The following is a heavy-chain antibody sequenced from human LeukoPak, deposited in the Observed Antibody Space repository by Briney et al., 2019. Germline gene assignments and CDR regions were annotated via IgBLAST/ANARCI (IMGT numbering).Heavy chain of an antibody. CDR2: INPNSGGT. D-gene: IGHD2-15*01. Sequence: WASVKVSCKASGYTFTGYYMHWVRQAPGQGLEWMGWINPNSGGTNYAQKFQGRVTMTRDMSTSTVYMELSSLRSEDTAVYYCARDFGYCSGGSCYSSDWFDPWGQGTLVTVSS. CDR3: ARDFGYCSGGSCYSSDWFDP. V-gene: IGHV1-2*02. J-gene: IGHJ5*02. CDR1: GYTFTGYY.